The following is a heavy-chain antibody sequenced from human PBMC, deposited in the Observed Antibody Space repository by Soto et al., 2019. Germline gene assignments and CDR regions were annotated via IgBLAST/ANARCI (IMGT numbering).Heavy chain of an antibody. J-gene: IGHJ6*03. V-gene: IGHV4-59*08. CDR2: IYYSGST. D-gene: IGHD2-2*01. Sequence: QVQLQESGPGLVRPSETLSLTCTVSGGSFSSYYWTWIRQSPGKGLEWIGYIYYSGSTDNNPSLRGRLAISIATSKNQFSLRLNSMTAADTAVYYCAGRDCSGTNCYYLDYYYMDVWGKGTTVTVSS. CDR3: AGRDCSGTNCYYLDYYYMDV. CDR1: GGSFSSYY.